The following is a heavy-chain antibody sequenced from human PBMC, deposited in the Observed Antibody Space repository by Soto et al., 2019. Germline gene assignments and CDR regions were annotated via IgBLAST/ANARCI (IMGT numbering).Heavy chain of an antibody. D-gene: IGHD2-15*01. CDR2: ISTTSSHI. CDR1: GFTFSSYS. V-gene: IGHV3-21*01. Sequence: GGSLRLSCAVSGFTFSSYSMNWVRQAPGKGLEWVSSISTTSSHIYYADSVQGRFTISRDNVKNSLYLQMSSLRAEDTAVYYCARDPCSGGTCYSTYWGQGTLVTVSS. CDR3: ARDPCSGGTCYSTY. J-gene: IGHJ4*02.